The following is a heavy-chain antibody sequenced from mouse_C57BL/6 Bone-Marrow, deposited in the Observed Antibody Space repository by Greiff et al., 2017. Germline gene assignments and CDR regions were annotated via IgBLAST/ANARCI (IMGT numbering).Heavy chain of an antibody. Sequence: EVQGVESGGDLVKPVGSLKLSCAASGFPFSSYGMSLVRPSPDKRLEWFATISSGGSYTYYPDSVKGRFTISRDNAQNTLYLQMSSLKYEDTAMFYCARRGFSWFAYWGQVSLVTVSA. CDR2: ISSGGSYT. CDR3: ARRGFSWFAY. J-gene: IGHJ3*01. V-gene: IGHV5-6*01. CDR1: GFPFSSYG.